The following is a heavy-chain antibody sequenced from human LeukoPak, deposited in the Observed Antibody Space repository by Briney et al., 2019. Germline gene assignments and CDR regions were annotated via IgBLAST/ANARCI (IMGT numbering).Heavy chain of an antibody. V-gene: IGHV3-7*01. D-gene: IGHD3-9*01. J-gene: IGHJ6*03. CDR1: GFTFSNYW. Sequence: GGSQRLSCAASGFTFSNYWMSWVRQAPGKGLEWVANIKQDGSEKYYVDSVKGRFIISRDNAKNSLYLQMNSLRVEDTAVYYCARDFDRLIRKIGRESLYYYYYYMDVWGKGTTVTVSS. CDR2: IKQDGSEK. CDR3: ARDFDRLIRKIGRESLYYYYYYMDV.